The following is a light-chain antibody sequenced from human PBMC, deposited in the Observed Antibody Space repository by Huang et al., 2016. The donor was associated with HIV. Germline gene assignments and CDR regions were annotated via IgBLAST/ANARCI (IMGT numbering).Light chain of an antibody. CDR1: QSISSW. V-gene: IGKV1-5*01. J-gene: IGKJ2*01. CDR3: QQYSSNSGT. CDR2: AAS. Sequence: DIQMTQSPSTLSAFVGDRVTITCRASQSISSWLAWYQQKPGQAPKLLMHAASILETGVPSRFSGSGSGTEFTLTISGLQPDVSATYYCQQYSSNSGTFGQGTKLEIK.